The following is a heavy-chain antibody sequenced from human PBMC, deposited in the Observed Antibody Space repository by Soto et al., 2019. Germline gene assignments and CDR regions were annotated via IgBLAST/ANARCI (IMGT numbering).Heavy chain of an antibody. J-gene: IGHJ4*02. V-gene: IGHV3-48*01. D-gene: IGHD1-26*01. CDR3: APKGVGATGYLY. CDR1: GFTLGAYS. Sequence: EVQLVESGGGLVQPGGSLRLSCVVSGFTLGAYSMNWVRQAPGKGLEWVSYISDSGSRMYYAASVKGRFTISRDSARTALFLQMDSLRAEDTAVYYCAPKGVGATGYLYWGQGTLVTVSS. CDR2: ISDSGSRM.